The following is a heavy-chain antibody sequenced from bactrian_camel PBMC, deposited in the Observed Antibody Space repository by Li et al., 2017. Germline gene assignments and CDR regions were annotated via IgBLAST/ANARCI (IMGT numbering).Heavy chain of an antibody. V-gene: IGHV3S1*01. CDR1: GFTFSSYW. Sequence: QVQLVESGGGLVQPGGSLRLSCAASGFTFSSYWMYWVRQAPGKGLEWVASKYTGESSTASADSVKGRFTVSSDNAKNMLYLQMNSLKSEDTAVYYCVRDGQQGGSWYESWAAVFGHWGQGTQVTVS. CDR3: VRDGQQGGSWYESWAAVFGH. D-gene: IGHD6*01. J-gene: IGHJ6*01. CDR2: KYTGESST.